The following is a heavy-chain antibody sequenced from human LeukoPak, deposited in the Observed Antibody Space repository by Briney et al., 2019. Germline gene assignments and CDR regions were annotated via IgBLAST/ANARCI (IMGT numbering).Heavy chain of an antibody. CDR2: ISHSGST. J-gene: IGHJ5*02. CDR3: ARHITRDPFDP. CDR1: GDSFSGFYWSDYY. Sequence: PSETLSLTCAVHGDSFSGFYWSDYYWSWVRQTPGKGLEWIGEISHSGSTNYSPSLKSRVSMSVDTSKNQFSLRLASVTAADTAVYYCARHITRDPFDPWGQGTLVTVSS. D-gene: IGHD1-14*01. V-gene: IGHV4-34*01.